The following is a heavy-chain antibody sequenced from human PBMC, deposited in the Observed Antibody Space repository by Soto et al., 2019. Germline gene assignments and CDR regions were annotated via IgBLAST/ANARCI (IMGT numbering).Heavy chain of an antibody. D-gene: IGHD6-19*01. CDR3: ARESIAVATHKYFDY. V-gene: IGHV1-18*01. Sequence: GASVKVSCKASGYTFTSYGISWVRQAPGQGLEWMGWISAYNGNTNYAQKLQGRVTMTTDTSTSTAYMELRSLRSDDTAVYYCARESIAVATHKYFDYWGQGTLVTVSS. J-gene: IGHJ4*02. CDR1: GYTFTSYG. CDR2: ISAYNGNT.